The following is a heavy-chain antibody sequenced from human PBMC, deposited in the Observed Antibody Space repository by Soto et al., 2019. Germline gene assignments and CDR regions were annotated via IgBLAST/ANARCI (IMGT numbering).Heavy chain of an antibody. Sequence: EVRLLESGGGLVQPGGSLRLSCAAYGFTFRSYAMIWVRQAPGKGLEWVSGISGKSDRTYYADSVKGRFTISRDNSQNTLSLQMNSLRAEDTAVYYCAKALREYSFEIGDSWGQGTLVIVSS. CDR1: GFTFRSYA. CDR2: ISGKSDRT. J-gene: IGHJ4*02. D-gene: IGHD5-18*01. CDR3: AKALREYSFEIGDS. V-gene: IGHV3-23*01.